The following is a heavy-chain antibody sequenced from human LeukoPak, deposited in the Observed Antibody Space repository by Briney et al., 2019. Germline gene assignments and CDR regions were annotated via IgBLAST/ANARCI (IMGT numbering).Heavy chain of an antibody. Sequence: PSQTLSLTCAVSGGSISRSGYSWSWIRQPPGKGLDWLAYIYYTGSTYYNPSLKSRVTISLDTSKNQFSLKLTSVTAADPAVYYCARGGDSSGYEGRFDPWGQGTLVTVSS. CDR3: ARGGDSSGYEGRFDP. CDR2: IYYTGST. CDR1: GGSISRSGYS. D-gene: IGHD3-22*01. J-gene: IGHJ5*02. V-gene: IGHV4-30-4*07.